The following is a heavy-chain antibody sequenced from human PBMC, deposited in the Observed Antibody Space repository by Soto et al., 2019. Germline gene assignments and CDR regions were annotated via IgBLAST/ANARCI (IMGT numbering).Heavy chain of an antibody. J-gene: IGHJ5*02. CDR3: ARGPFRATMVRGRIRNWFDP. CDR1: GGSFSGYY. CDR2: INHSGST. V-gene: IGHV4-34*01. Sequence: ETLSLTCAVYGGSFSGYYWSWIRQPPGKGLEWIGEINHSGSTNYNPSLKSRVTISVDTSKNQFSLKLSSVTAADTAVYYCARGPFRATMVRGRIRNWFDPWGQGTLVTVSS. D-gene: IGHD3-10*01.